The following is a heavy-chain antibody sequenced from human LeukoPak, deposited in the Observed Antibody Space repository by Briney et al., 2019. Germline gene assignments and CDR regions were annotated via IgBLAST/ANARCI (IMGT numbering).Heavy chain of an antibody. J-gene: IGHJ5*02. D-gene: IGHD6-19*01. CDR2: TYYTSRWNN. CDR3: ARGFFASGWAS. Sequence: SQTLSLTCAISGDSVTNKNAAWNWIRQSPSRGLEWLGRTYYTSRWNNEYAESVKSRITISPDTSKNQFSLQINPVTPEDTAVYYCARGFFASGWASWGQGTLVTVSS. CDR1: GDSVTNKNAA. V-gene: IGHV6-1*01.